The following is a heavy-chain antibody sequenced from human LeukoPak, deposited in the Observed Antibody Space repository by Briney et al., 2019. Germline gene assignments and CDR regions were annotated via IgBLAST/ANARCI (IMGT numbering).Heavy chain of an antibody. Sequence: PSETLSLTCTVSGGSISSSSYYWGWIRQPPGKGLEWIGSIYYSGNTYYNPSLKSRITISVDTSKNQFSLKLSSVTAADTAVYFCARGSAQGAFDIWGQGTMVTVSS. CDR2: IYYSGNT. J-gene: IGHJ3*02. CDR3: ARGSAQGAFDI. CDR1: GGSISSSSYY. V-gene: IGHV4-39*07.